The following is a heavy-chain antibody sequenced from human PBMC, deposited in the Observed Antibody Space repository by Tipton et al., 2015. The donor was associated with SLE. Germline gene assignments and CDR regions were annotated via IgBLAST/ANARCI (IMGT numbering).Heavy chain of an antibody. V-gene: IGHV4-61*01. CDR1: GGSFSFSSYY. Sequence: LRLSCTVSGGSFSFSSYYWNWVRQPPGKGLEWIGYIYYSGSAKYNPSLKSRVTISVDTSKSQFSLTLNSVTAADTAVYYCAREAVGSGFGAFDIWGQGTMVTVSS. J-gene: IGHJ3*02. CDR2: IYYSGSA. CDR3: AREAVGSGFGAFDI. D-gene: IGHD3-3*01.